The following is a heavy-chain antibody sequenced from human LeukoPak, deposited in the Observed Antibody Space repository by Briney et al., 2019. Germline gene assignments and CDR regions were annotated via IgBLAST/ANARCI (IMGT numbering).Heavy chain of an antibody. Sequence: PGGSLRLSCVASGFTFGSYEMNWVRQAPGKGLEWVSYIGTITSTTYYADSVKGRFTVSRDDAKSSLYLQMSSLRAEDTAVYYCARAVYDLRGQWVVPGFDYWGQGTLVTVSS. V-gene: IGHV3-48*03. D-gene: IGHD6-19*01. CDR2: IGTITSTT. CDR1: GFTFGSYE. J-gene: IGHJ4*02. CDR3: ARAVYDLRGQWVVPGFDY.